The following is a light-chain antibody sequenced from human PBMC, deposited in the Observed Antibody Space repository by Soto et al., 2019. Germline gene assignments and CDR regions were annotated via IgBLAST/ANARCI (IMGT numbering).Light chain of an antibody. CDR1: QGVSSH. CDR2: GAS. Sequence: EIVMTQSPATLSVSPGERATLSCRASQGVSSHLAWYQQKPGQAPRLLIYGASTSATGIPARFSGSGSGTDFTLTISSLQSEDFAVYYCQQYNNCPPYTFGQGTKLEIK. V-gene: IGKV3-15*01. CDR3: QQYNNCPPYT. J-gene: IGKJ2*01.